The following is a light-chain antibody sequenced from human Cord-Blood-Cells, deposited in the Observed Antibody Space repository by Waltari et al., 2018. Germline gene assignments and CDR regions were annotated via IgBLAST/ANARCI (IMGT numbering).Light chain of an antibody. Sequence: SSELTQDPAVSVALGQPVRITCQGDSHRSYYASWYQQKPGQAPVLVIYGKNNRPSGIPDRFSGSSSGNTASLTLTGAQAEDEADYYCNSRDSSGNSYVFGTGTKVTVL. CDR2: GKN. V-gene: IGLV3-19*01. CDR1: SHRSYY. J-gene: IGLJ1*01. CDR3: NSRDSSGNSYV.